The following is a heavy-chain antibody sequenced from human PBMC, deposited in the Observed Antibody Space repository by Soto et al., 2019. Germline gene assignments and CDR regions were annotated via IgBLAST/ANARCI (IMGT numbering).Heavy chain of an antibody. Sequence: QVQLVQSGAEVKKPGSSVKVSCKASGGTFSSYSINWVRQAPGQGLEWMGEIIPIFGTANYAQKFQARVTITADESTSTAYMELSSLRSEDTAVYYCARDGGRHSAGIDYWGQGTLVTVSS. CDR1: GGTFSSYS. CDR2: IIPIFGTA. V-gene: IGHV1-69*01. CDR3: ARDGGRHSAGIDY. J-gene: IGHJ4*02. D-gene: IGHD1-26*01.